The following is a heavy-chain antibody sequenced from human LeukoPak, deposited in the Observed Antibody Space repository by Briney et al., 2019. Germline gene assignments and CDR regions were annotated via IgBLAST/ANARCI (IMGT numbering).Heavy chain of an antibody. V-gene: IGHV3-30*02. CDR3: ANPDDYSSGWYPFDY. CDR2: IRYDGSNK. D-gene: IGHD6-19*01. J-gene: IGHJ4*02. CDR1: GFTFSSYG. Sequence: GGSLRLSCAASGFTFSSYGMHWVRQAPGKGLEWVAFIRYDGSNKYYADSVKGRFTISRDNSKNTLYLQMNSLRAEDTAVYYCANPDDYSSGWYPFDYWGQGTLVTVSS.